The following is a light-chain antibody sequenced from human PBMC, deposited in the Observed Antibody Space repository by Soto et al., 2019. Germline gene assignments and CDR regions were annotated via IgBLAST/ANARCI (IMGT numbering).Light chain of an antibody. CDR1: NVDVGGYNY. Sequence: QSALTQPASVSGSPGQSITISCTGTNVDVGGYNYVSWYQHHPGKAPKLLIFEVSNRPSGVSHRFSGSKSGNTASLTISGLQSGYEAHYYCASYTVKTTYVFGTGTKLTVL. V-gene: IGLV2-14*01. J-gene: IGLJ1*01. CDR3: ASYTVKTTYV. CDR2: EVS.